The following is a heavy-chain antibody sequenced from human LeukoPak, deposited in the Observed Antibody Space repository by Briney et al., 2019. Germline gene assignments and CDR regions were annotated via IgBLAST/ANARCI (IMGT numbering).Heavy chain of an antibody. V-gene: IGHV4-39*01. J-gene: IGHJ3*02. CDR2: IYYSGST. Sequence: SETLSLTCTVSGGSISSNKYHWGWIRQPPGKGLEWIGSIYYSGSTYYNPSLKSRVTISVDTSKNQFSLKLSSVTAADTAVFYCATPYSGGYHGLDIWGQGTMVTVSS. CDR1: GGSISSNKYH. CDR3: ATPYSGGYHGLDI. D-gene: IGHD1-26*01.